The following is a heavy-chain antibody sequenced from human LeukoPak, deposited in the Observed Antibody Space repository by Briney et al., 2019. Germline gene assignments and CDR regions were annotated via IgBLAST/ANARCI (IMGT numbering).Heavy chain of an antibody. V-gene: IGHV3-53*01. CDR2: IYSGGST. J-gene: IGHJ4*02. CDR1: GFIVSSNY. Sequence: QSGGSLRLSCAASGFIVSSNYMSWVRQAPGKGLEWVSVIYSGGSTYYSDSVKGRFTISRDNSKNTVSLQMNSLRAEDTAVYYCARDDPVVRGGLLAWGQGTLVTVSS. D-gene: IGHD3-10*01. CDR3: ARDDPVVRGGLLA.